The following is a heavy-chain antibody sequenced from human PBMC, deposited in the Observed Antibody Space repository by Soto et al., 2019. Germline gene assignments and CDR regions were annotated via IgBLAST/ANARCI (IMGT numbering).Heavy chain of an antibody. J-gene: IGHJ5*02. V-gene: IGHV4-39*01. CDR2: MDYSGGT. CDR3: ARRTPLYATESSRFDP. D-gene: IGHD3-10*01. Sequence: SETLSLTCSVSGGSISNSGNYWGWIRRPPGKGLEWIGTMDYSGGTSYNPSLKSRVTISAGTSNNQFSLRLSSVTAADTAVYYCARRTPLYATESSRFDPWGQGALVTVSS. CDR1: GGSISNSGNY.